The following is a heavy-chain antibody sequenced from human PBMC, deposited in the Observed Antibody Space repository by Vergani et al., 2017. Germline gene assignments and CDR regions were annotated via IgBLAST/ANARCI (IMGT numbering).Heavy chain of an antibody. V-gene: IGHV3-21*05. D-gene: IGHD4-17*01. Sequence: EVQLVESGGGLVKPGGSLRLSCAASGFTFSSYSMNWVRQAPGKGLEWVSYISSSSSTIYYADSVKGRFTISRDNAKNSLYLQMNSLRAEDTALYYCARGFTVYFDYWGQGTLVTVSS. CDR2: ISSSSSTI. CDR3: ARGFTVYFDY. CDR1: GFTFSSYS. J-gene: IGHJ4*02.